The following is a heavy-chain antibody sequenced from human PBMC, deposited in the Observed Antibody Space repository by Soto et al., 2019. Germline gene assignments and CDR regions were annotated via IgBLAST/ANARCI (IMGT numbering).Heavy chain of an antibody. CDR2: ISSNGGST. CDR1: GFTFDDHG. J-gene: IGHJ3*02. Sequence: PGGSLRLSCAASGFTFDDHGMTWVRQAPGKGLEYVSAISSNGGSTYYANSVKGRFTISRDNSKNTLYLQMGSLRAEDMAVYYCARDIHITIFGVVNGDAFDIWGQGTMVTVSS. V-gene: IGHV3-64*01. CDR3: ARDIHITIFGVVNGDAFDI. D-gene: IGHD3-3*01.